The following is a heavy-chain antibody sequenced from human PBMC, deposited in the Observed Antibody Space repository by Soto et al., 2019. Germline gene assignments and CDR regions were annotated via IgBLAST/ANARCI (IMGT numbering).Heavy chain of an antibody. CDR3: TPAETGRYSCSGNSYGRDY. CDR1: GFTFSHCW. V-gene: IGHV3-7*01. Sequence: EEHLGESGGGLVQPGGSLRLSCETSGFTFSHCWMSWVRQAPGKGLEWVANINQDGSEQYYVDSVKGRFTVSRDNANNSLYLEMNNLRAADTAMYYCTPAETGRYSCSGNSYGRDYWGQGTLVTVSS. CDR2: INQDGSEQ. J-gene: IGHJ4*02. D-gene: IGHD6-19*01.